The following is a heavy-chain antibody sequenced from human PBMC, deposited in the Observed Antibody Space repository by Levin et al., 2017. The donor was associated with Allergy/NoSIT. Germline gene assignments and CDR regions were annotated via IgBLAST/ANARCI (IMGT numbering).Heavy chain of an antibody. Sequence: ETLSLTCAASGFTVSSNYMSWVRQAPGKGLEWVSVIYSGGSTYYADSVKGRFTISRDNSKNTLYLQMNSLRAEDTAVYYCARGAVGLVIMEVWGQGTLVTVSS. V-gene: IGHV3-66*01. D-gene: IGHD3-9*01. CDR2: IYSGGST. J-gene: IGHJ4*02. CDR1: GFTVSSNY. CDR3: ARGAVGLVIMEV.